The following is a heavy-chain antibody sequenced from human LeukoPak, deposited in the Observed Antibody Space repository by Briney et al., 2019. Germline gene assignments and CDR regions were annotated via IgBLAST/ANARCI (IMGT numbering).Heavy chain of an antibody. CDR3: ARSLYYDSSGYPLWY. V-gene: IGHV1-69*05. CDR1: GGTFSSYA. J-gene: IGHJ4*02. D-gene: IGHD3-22*01. CDR2: IIPIFGTA. Sequence: ASVKVSCKASGGTFSSYAISWVRQAPGQGLEWMGGIIPIFGTANYAQKLQGRVTMTTDTSTSTAYMELRSLRSDDTAVYYCARSLYYDSSGYPLWYWGQGTLVTVSS.